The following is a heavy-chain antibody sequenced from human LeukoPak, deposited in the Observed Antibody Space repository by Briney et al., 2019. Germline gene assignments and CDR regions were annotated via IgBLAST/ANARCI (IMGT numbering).Heavy chain of an antibody. CDR2: IYYSGNT. J-gene: IGHJ4*02. Sequence: PSETLSLTCTVSGVSISSSNTYWGWIRQPPGKGLEWIGSIYYSGNTYYNASLKSQVSISIDTSKNQFSLRLTSVTAADTAVYYCARQTGSGLFILPGGQGTLVTVSS. D-gene: IGHD3/OR15-3a*01. CDR3: ARQTGSGLFILP. CDR1: GVSISSSNTY. V-gene: IGHV4-39*01.